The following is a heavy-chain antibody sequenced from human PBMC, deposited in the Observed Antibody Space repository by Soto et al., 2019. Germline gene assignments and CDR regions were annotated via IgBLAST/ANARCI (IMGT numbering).Heavy chain of an antibody. J-gene: IGHJ6*02. CDR2: ISSSSSYI. Sequence: GESLKISCAASGFTFSSYGMHWVRQAPGKGLEWVSSISSSSSYIYYADSVKGRFTISRDNAKNSLYLQMNSLRAEDTAVYYCARGIVVVGGLPDYGMDVWGQGTTVTVSS. V-gene: IGHV3-21*01. CDR1: GFTFSSYG. CDR3: ARGIVVVGGLPDYGMDV. D-gene: IGHD2-2*01.